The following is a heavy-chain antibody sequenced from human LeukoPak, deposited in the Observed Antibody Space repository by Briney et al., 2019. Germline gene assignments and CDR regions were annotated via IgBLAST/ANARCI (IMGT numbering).Heavy chain of an antibody. D-gene: IGHD2-15*01. V-gene: IGHV3-13*01. CDR2: IGVTGDT. J-gene: IGHJ2*01. CDR3: TKEFCGRRAARAGGSYYDF. CDR1: GFTFSKDD. Sequence: PSGGSLRLSCAASGFTFSKDDVHWVRQAPGKGLEWVSAIGVTGDTYYAESVKGRFTIYREDAANSLYLQMRSLGAGDTALYYCTKEFCGRRAARAGGSYYDFWGRGALVTVSS.